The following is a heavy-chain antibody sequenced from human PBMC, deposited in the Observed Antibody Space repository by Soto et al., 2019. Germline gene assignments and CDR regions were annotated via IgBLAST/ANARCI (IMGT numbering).Heavy chain of an antibody. D-gene: IGHD3-22*01. J-gene: IGHJ3*02. CDR2: IIPIFGTA. Sequence: SVKVSCKASGGTLSSYAISWGRQAPGQGLEWMGGIIPIFGTANYAQKFQGRVTITADESTSTAYMELSSLRSEDTAVYYCASRRYYYDSSDAFDIWGQGTMVTVSS. V-gene: IGHV1-69*13. CDR3: ASRRYYYDSSDAFDI. CDR1: GGTLSSYA.